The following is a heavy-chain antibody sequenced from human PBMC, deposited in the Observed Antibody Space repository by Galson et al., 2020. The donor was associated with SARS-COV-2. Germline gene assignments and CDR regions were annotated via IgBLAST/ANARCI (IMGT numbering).Heavy chain of an antibody. CDR1: GFTFSSYG. CDR2: ISYDGSNK. D-gene: IGHD2-21*02. CDR3: ARKVDCGGDCYLEYYFDY. Sequence: GESLKISCAASGFTFSSYGMHWVRQAPGKGQEWVAVISYDGSNKYYADSVKGRFTISRDNSKNTLYLQMNSLRAEDTAVYYCARKVDCGGDCYLEYYFDYWGQGTLVTVSS. V-gene: IGHV3-30*03. J-gene: IGHJ4*02.